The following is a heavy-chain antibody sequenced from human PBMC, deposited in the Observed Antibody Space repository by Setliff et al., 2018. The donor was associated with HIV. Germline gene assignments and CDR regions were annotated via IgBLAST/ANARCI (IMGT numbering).Heavy chain of an antibody. CDR1: GFTLSNYE. J-gene: IGHJ2*01. V-gene: IGHV3-48*03. D-gene: IGHD3-16*01. CDR2: ITRSGSTI. CDR3: ARAGGGGRWLHLSYWYFDL. Sequence: GGSLRLSCAASGFTLSNYEMNWVRQAPGKGLEWISYITRSGSTIYYADSVKGRFTISRDNAKNSLYLQMNSLRAEDTAVYYCARAGGGGRWLHLSYWYFDLWGRGTLVTVSS.